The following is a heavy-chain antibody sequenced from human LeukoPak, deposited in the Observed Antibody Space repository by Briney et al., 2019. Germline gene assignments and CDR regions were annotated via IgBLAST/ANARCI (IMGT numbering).Heavy chain of an antibody. D-gene: IGHD5-18*01. Sequence: GGSLRLSCAVSGFPFSDYYMSWIRQAPGKGLEWVSSISGAGSTTHYADSVRGRFTISRDNAKNSLYLQMNSLRAEDTAVYYCASRYSPFDFWGQGTLVTVSS. CDR1: GFPFSDYY. CDR2: ISGAGSTT. CDR3: ASRYSPFDF. V-gene: IGHV3-11*04. J-gene: IGHJ4*02.